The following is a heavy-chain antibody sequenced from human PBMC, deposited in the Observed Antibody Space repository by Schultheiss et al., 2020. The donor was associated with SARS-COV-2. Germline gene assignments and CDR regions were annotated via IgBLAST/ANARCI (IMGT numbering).Heavy chain of an antibody. CDR1: GGSFSGYY. Sequence: ESLKISCAVYGGSFSGYYWSWIRQPPGKGLEWIGEINHSGSTNYNPSLKSRVTISVDTSKNQFSLKLSSVTAADTAVYYCARPVLPTAVDGFDIWGQGTMVTVSS. CDR2: INHSGST. V-gene: IGHV4-34*01. CDR3: ARPVLPTAVDGFDI. D-gene: IGHD2-2*01. J-gene: IGHJ3*02.